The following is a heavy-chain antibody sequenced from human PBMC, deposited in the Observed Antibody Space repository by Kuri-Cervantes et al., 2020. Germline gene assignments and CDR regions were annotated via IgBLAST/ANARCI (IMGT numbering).Heavy chain of an antibody. D-gene: IGHD6-13*01. CDR2: INPNSGGT. CDR1: GYTFTGYY. V-gene: IGHV1-2*02. Sequence: ASVKVSCKASGYTFTGYYMHWVRQAPGQGLEWMGWINPNSGGTNYAQKFQGRVTMTRDTSISTAYMELTRLGSDDTAVYYCARDARALAAADTDEFDFWGQGTLVTVSS. J-gene: IGHJ4*02. CDR3: ARDARALAAADTDEFDF.